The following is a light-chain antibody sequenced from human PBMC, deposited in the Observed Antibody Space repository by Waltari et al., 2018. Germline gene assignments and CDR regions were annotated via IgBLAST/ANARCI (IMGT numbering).Light chain of an antibody. CDR2: RGD. CDR3: ATWDNSLSSPWV. Sequence: QSVLTQPPSAPGTPGQTVTISCSGRSSNIGHNYVFWSQHLPGTAPKLLIYRGDQRPSGVPDRFSDSKSGTSASLAISGLRSEDEGDYYCATWDNSLSSPWVFGGGTKVTVL. CDR1: SSNIGHNY. V-gene: IGLV1-47*01. J-gene: IGLJ3*02.